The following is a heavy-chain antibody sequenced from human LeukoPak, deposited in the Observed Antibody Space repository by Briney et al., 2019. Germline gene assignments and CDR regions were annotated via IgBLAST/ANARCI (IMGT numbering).Heavy chain of an antibody. Sequence: SETLSLTCTVSGGSISSSNFYWGWIRQPPGKGLEWIGGISYGGSISYTSSLKSRVTISVDTSKNQFSLNLSSVTAADTAVYYCARLYYYDTSGPGAWGQGTLITGSS. V-gene: IGHV4-39*01. CDR1: GGSISSSNFY. CDR3: ARLYYYDTSGPGA. J-gene: IGHJ5*02. D-gene: IGHD3-22*01. CDR2: ISYGGSI.